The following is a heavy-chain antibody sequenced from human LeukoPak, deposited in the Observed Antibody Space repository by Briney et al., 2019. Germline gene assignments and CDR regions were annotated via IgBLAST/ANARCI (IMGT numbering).Heavy chain of an antibody. Sequence: GGSLRLSCAASGFTFSSYSMNWVRQAPGKGLEWVSSINYSGTNMYYADSVKGRFTISRDNAKNSLFLQMNSQRPEDTAVYYCVTSGCSGATCYFYFDYWGQGTLVTVSS. CDR1: GFTFSSYS. CDR3: VTSGCSGATCYFYFDY. V-gene: IGHV3-21*01. J-gene: IGHJ4*02. CDR2: INYSGTNM. D-gene: IGHD2-15*01.